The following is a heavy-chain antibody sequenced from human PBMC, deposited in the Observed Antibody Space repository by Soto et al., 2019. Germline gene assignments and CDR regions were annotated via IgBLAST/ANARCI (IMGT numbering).Heavy chain of an antibody. CDR3: AKDPNYDFWSGYSGSGWFDP. J-gene: IGHJ5*02. CDR2: ISGSSSNM. V-gene: IGHV3-21*01. CDR1: GFTFSSYS. Sequence: PGGSLRLSCVASGFTFSSYSMNWVRQTPGKGLEWVSSISGSSSNMYYADSVKGRFTISRDNAKNSLYLQMNSLRAEDTAVYYCAKDPNYDFWSGYSGSGWFDPWGQGTLVTVSS. D-gene: IGHD3-3*01.